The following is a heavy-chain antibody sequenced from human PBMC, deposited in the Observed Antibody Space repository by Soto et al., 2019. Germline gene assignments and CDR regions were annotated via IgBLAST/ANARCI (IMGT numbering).Heavy chain of an antibody. CDR1: GGSISGYY. Sequence: SETLSLTCTVSGGSISGYYWSWIRQPPGKGLEWIGEIYHSGSTNYNPSLKSRVTISVDKSKNQFSLKLSSVTAADTAVYYCARDRVDILTGPTPDYYYYGMDVWGQGTTVTVSS. J-gene: IGHJ6*02. D-gene: IGHD3-9*01. CDR2: IYHSGST. CDR3: ARDRVDILTGPTPDYYYYGMDV. V-gene: IGHV4-34*01.